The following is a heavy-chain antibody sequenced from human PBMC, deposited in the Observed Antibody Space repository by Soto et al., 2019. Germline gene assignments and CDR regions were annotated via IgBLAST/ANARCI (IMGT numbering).Heavy chain of an antibody. Sequence: PSETLSLTCTVSGGSISSGGYYWSWIRQHPGKGLEWIGYIYYSGSTYYNPSLKSRVTISVDTSKNQFSLKLSSVTAADTAVYYCARAKDYDFWSGPPGGSNWFDPWGQGTLVTVSS. CDR2: IYYSGST. D-gene: IGHD3-3*01. V-gene: IGHV4-31*02. J-gene: IGHJ5*02. CDR3: ARAKDYDFWSGPPGGSNWFDP. CDR1: GGSISSGGYY.